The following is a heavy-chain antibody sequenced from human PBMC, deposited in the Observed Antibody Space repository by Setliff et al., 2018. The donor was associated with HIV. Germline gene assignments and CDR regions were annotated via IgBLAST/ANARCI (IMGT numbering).Heavy chain of an antibody. CDR3: AKDESAPLQGYFDF. Sequence: PGGSLRLSCVGSGFSFSDYEMNWVRQAPGKGLEWLSFISSSGNTIYYADSVRGRFTISRDNAKKSLFLQMSGLRAEDTAVYYCAKDESAPLQGYFDFWGQGTLVTVSS. CDR2: ISSSGNTI. J-gene: IGHJ4*02. D-gene: IGHD1-1*01. V-gene: IGHV3-48*03. CDR1: GFSFSDYE.